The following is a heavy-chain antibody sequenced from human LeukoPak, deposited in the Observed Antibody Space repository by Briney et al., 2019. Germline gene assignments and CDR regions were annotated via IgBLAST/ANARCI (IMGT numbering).Heavy chain of an antibody. CDR3: ARGTNSISFGFDP. CDR2: INPSDDST. Sequence: ASVKVSCKASGFTFTNYYVHWVRQAPGQGLEWMGIINPSDDSTTYAQKFQGRVTMTRDTSTDIVYMQLSSLRSEDTVVYYCARGTNSISFGFDPWGQGTLVTVSS. V-gene: IGHV1-46*01. CDR1: GFTFTNYY. J-gene: IGHJ5*02. D-gene: IGHD6-6*01.